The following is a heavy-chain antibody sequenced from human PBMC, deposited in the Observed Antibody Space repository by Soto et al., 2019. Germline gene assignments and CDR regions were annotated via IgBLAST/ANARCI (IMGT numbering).Heavy chain of an antibody. V-gene: IGHV3-48*02. D-gene: IGHD3-10*01. CDR2: VTTSGDTM. J-gene: IGHJ6*02. CDR3: VREEASGSSGLTYHYYYNGMDV. CDR1: GFTFSRYN. Sequence: EVQLVESGGGLVQSGGSLRLSCVASGFTFSRYNMHWVRQAPGKGLEWVAYVTTSGDTMFYADSVEGRFAISRDVAKNSVHLQMNSLGDEDTAVYYCVREEASGSSGLTYHYYYNGMDVWGQGTTVTVSS.